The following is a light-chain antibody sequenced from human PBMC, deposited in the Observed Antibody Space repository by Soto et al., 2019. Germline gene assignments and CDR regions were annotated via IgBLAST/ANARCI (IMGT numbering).Light chain of an antibody. Sequence: ENVLTQSPATLSLSPGEGATLSCRASESVGSDLAWYQQKPGQPPRLLIYDVSGRATGVPARFSGSGSGTDFTLTIRSLEPEDFAVYYCQQRDSWPLTFGGGTKVEIK. CDR1: ESVGSD. CDR3: QQRDSWPLT. V-gene: IGKV3-11*01. J-gene: IGKJ4*01. CDR2: DVS.